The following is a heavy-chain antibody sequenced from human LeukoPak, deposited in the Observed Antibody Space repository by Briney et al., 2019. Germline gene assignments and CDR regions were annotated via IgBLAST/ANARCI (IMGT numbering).Heavy chain of an antibody. CDR3: ARVSGYCSGGSCYVIDAFDI. Sequence: PGGSLRLSCVASGFTFSTYSMNWVRQAPGKGLEWVSYISSSSTIYYADSVKGRFTISRDNSKNTLYLQMNSLRAEDTAVYYCARVSGYCSGGSCYVIDAFDIWGQGTMVTVSS. CDR2: ISSSSTI. J-gene: IGHJ3*02. D-gene: IGHD2-15*01. CDR1: GFTFSTYS. V-gene: IGHV3-48*01.